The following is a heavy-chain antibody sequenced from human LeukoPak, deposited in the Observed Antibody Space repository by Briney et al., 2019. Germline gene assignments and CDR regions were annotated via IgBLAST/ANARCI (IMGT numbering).Heavy chain of an antibody. V-gene: IGHV3-48*03. D-gene: IGHD3-10*01. CDR1: GFTFSSYE. CDR2: ITSSDSTT. Sequence: GGSLRLSCVASGFTFSSYEMNWVRQAPGKGLEWLSYITSSDSTTHYADSVKGRFTISRDTAKNTLYLQMNSLRAEDTAVYYCAREYGFGSGSYFPWGQGTLVTVSS. CDR3: AREYGFGSGSYFP. J-gene: IGHJ5*02.